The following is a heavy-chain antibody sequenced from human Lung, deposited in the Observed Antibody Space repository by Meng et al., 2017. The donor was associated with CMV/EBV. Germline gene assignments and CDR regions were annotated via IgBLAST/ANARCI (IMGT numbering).Heavy chain of an antibody. J-gene: IGHJ5*02. CDR1: GYTFTNYA. V-gene: IGHV7-4-1*02. CDR3: ASQGGERGS. Sequence: KVSCKASGYTFTNYAMNWVRQAPGQGLEWMGWINTNTGNPTYAQGFTGRFVFSLDTSVSTAYLQITGLKAEDTAVYYCASQGGERGSWGQGTLVTVSS. CDR2: INTNTGNP. D-gene: IGHD3-16*01.